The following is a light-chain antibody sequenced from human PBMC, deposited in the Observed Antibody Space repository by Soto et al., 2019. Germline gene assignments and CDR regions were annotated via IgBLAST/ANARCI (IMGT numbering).Light chain of an antibody. CDR1: SSDVGGYNY. Sequence: QSALTQPASVSGSPGQSITISCTGTSSDVGGYNYVSWYQQHPGKAPKLMIYDVSNRPSGVSNRFSGCKSGNTASLTISGLQAEDEADYYCSSYTISSTLVFGGGTKLTVL. V-gene: IGLV2-14*03. CDR3: SSYTISSTLV. J-gene: IGLJ2*01. CDR2: DVS.